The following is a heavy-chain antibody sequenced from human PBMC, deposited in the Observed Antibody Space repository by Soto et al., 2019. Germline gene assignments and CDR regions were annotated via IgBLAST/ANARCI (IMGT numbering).Heavy chain of an antibody. D-gene: IGHD2-15*01. CDR1: GFTFSSYG. Sequence: GGSLRLSCAASGFTFSSYGMHWVRQAPGKGLEWVAVISYDGSNKYYADSVKGRFTVSRDNSKNTLYLQMNSLRAEDTAVYYCAKFPKVADAFDIWGQGTMVTVSS. CDR2: ISYDGSNK. V-gene: IGHV3-30*18. CDR3: AKFPKVADAFDI. J-gene: IGHJ3*02.